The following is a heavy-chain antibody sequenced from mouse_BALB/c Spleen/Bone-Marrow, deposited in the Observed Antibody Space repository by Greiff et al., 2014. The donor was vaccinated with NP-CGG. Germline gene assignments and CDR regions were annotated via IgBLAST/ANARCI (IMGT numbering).Heavy chain of an antibody. V-gene: IGHV1-25*01. CDR3: ARDYYGFSYGFAY. D-gene: IGHD1-1*01. Sequence: VQLQQSGPELVKPGASMKISCKASGYSFTGYTMNWVKQSHGKNLEWIGLINPYNGGTNYNQKFKGKATLTVDKSSSTAYMELLSLTSEDSVVYYCARDYYGFSYGFAYWGQGTLVTVSA. CDR1: GYSFTGYT. CDR2: INPYNGGT. J-gene: IGHJ3*01.